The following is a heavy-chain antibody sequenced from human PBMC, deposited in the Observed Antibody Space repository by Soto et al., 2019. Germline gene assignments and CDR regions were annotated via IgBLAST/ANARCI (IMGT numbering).Heavy chain of an antibody. J-gene: IGHJ4*02. CDR1: GGSFSGYY. CDR2: INHSGST. V-gene: IGHV4-34*01. D-gene: IGHD7-27*01. Sequence: QVQLQQWGAGLLKPSETLSLTCAVYGGSFSGYYWNWIRQPPGKGLEWIGEINHSGSTNYNPSLQRRVTISVDTSKNQFSLKLSSVTAAHTAVCYCARGWGRIFDYWGQGTLVTVSS. CDR3: ARGWGRIFDY.